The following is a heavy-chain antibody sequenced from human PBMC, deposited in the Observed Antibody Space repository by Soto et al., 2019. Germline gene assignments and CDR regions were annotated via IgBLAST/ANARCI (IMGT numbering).Heavy chain of an antibody. CDR1: GCTFTSSA. J-gene: IGHJ4*02. Sequence: SVKVSCKSSGCTFTSSAVQWVRQARGQRLEWIGWIVVGSGNTNYAQKFQERVTITRDMSTSTAYMELSSLRSEDTAVYYCAAGLPYYYDSSGYYYGHDYWGQGTLVTVSS. D-gene: IGHD3-22*01. CDR3: AAGLPYYYDSSGYYYGHDY. V-gene: IGHV1-58*01. CDR2: IVVGSGNT.